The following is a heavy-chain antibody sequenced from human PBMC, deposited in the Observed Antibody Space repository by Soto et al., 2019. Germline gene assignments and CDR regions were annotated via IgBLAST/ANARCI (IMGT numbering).Heavy chain of an antibody. CDR2: IIPIFGTA. Sequence: SVKVSCKASGGTFSSYAISWVRQAPGQGLEWMGGIIPIFGTASYAQKFQGRVTMTGNNSISTAYMELSSLRSEDTAVYYCARPYYYDSSGWRQDYWGQGTLVTVSS. J-gene: IGHJ4*02. CDR1: GGTFSSYA. V-gene: IGHV1-69*06. D-gene: IGHD3-22*01. CDR3: ARPYYYDSSGWRQDY.